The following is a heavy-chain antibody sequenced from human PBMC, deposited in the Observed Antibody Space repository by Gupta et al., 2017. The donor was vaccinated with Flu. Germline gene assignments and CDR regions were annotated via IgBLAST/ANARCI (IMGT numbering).Heavy chain of an antibody. Sequence: EVHLAESGGALVKPGGSLKLSCAASGFIFRNTWMRWVRQAPGKGLEWVGHIKRKDDGGTADYAAPAKGRFFISRDDSNNILYLQMERLTSEDTGVYYCTTSPAGTGAGRPDFDSWGQGTLVTVSS. CDR3: TTSPAGTGAGRPDFDS. J-gene: IGHJ4*02. V-gene: IGHV3-15*02. CDR1: GFIFRNTW. CDR2: IKRKDDGGTA. D-gene: IGHD1-14*01.